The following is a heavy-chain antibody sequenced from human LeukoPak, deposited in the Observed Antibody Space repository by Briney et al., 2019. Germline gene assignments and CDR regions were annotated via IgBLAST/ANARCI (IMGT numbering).Heavy chain of an antibody. CDR2: ISSNNSYI. V-gene: IGHV3-21*01. CDR3: ARGKRISRIGRGGLVPQNDY. D-gene: IGHD3-22*01. CDR1: GFTFSSYS. Sequence: GGSLRLSCTASGFTFSSYSMNWVRQAPGKGLEWVSSISSNNSYIYYTDSVKARYNIPRHNAKNSLSLQMNSLRAEDTAVYDCARGKRISRIGRGGLVPQNDYWGQGTLVTVSS. J-gene: IGHJ4*02.